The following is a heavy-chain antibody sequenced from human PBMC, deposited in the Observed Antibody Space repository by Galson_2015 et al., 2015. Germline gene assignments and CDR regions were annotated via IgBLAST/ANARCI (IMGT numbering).Heavy chain of an antibody. J-gene: IGHJ2*01. V-gene: IGHV4-4*02. CDR2: IYLSGDT. CDR3: ARVSRDSARIDYGDYWYFDL. D-gene: IGHD4-17*01. CDR1: GGSISSNDW. Sequence: ETLSLTCAVSGGSISSNDWWSWVRQPPGKGLEWIGEIYLSGDTNYNPSLKSRVTISVDKSKNQFSLKLTSMTAADTAVYYCARVSRDSARIDYGDYWYFDLWGRGTLVTVSS.